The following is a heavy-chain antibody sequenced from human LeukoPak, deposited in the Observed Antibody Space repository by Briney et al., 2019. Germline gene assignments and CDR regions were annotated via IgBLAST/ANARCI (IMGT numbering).Heavy chain of an antibody. CDR3: ATYRQVLLPFES. CDR1: GFTFSSYG. CDR2: IFPSGGEI. D-gene: IGHD2-8*02. V-gene: IGHV3-23*01. J-gene: IGHJ4*02. Sequence: GGSLRLSCAASGFTFSSYGMHWVRQAPGRGLEWVSSIFPSGGEIHYADSVRGRFTISRDNSKSTLSLQMNSLRAEDTAIYYCATYRQVLLPFESWGQGTLVTVSS.